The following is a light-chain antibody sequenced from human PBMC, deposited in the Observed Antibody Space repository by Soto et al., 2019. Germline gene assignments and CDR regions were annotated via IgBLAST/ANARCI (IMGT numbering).Light chain of an antibody. CDR2: SNN. J-gene: IGLJ1*01. CDR1: DSNIGSNR. V-gene: IGLV1-44*01. CDR3: LSYAGSYNVV. Sequence: QSVMTQPPSASGPPGQRVTISCSGSDSNIGSNRVNWYQQFPGTAPKLLIHSNNQRASGVPDRFSGSKSGASASLAISGLQSEDEADYYCLSYAGSYNVVFGSGTKLTVL.